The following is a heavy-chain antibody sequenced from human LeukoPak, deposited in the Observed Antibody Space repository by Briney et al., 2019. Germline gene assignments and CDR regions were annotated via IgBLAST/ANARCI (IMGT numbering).Heavy chain of an antibody. CDR1: GGSFSDYY. CDR3: VRVGYRYVINDWSRTGLGAYPTKYYYHMDV. D-gene: IGHD5-18*01. Sequence: PSETLSLTCAVYGGSFSDYYWGWIRQPPGKGLEWIGEINPSGSTNYSPSLKSRVTISVDTSTNQSSLKLSSVAAADTAVYFCVRVGYRYVINDWSRTGLGAYPTKYYYHMDVWDKGATVTVSS. J-gene: IGHJ6*03. CDR2: INPSGST. V-gene: IGHV4-34*01.